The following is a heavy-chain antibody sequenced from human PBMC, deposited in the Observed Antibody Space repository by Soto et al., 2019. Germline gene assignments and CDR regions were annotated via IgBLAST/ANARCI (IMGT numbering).Heavy chain of an antibody. D-gene: IGHD2-2*01. CDR3: AREVKPEKVPAANWFDP. CDR1: GGTFSSYA. Sequence: QVQLVQSGAEVKKPGSSVKVSCKASGGTFSSYAISWVRQAPGQGLEWMGGIIPIFGTANYAQKFQGRVTITADESTRTAYMELSSLRSEDTAVYYCAREVKPEKVPAANWFDPWGQGTLVTFSS. V-gene: IGHV1-69*01. CDR2: IIPIFGTA. J-gene: IGHJ5*02.